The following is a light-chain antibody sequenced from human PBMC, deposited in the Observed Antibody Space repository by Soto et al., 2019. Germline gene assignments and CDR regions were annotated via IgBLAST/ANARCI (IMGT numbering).Light chain of an antibody. V-gene: IGKV3-11*01. CDR1: QSVSSY. CDR2: DVS. CDR3: QQRSNWPRT. Sequence: EIVLTQSPATLSLSPGERATLSCRASQSVSSYLAWYQQKPGQAPRLLIYDVSNRATGIPARFSGSGSGTDFTLTISSLESEDFAVYYCQQRSNWPRTFGQGTKLEIK. J-gene: IGKJ2*01.